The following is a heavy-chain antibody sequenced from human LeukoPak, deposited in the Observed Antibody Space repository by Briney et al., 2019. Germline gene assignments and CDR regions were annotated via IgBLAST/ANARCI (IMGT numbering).Heavy chain of an antibody. CDR3: ARDYGDYVDY. CDR1: GYTFTGYY. CDR2: INPNSGGT. Sequence: GASVKVSCKASGYTFTGYYMHWVRQAPGQGPEWMGWINPNSGGTNYAQKFQGRVTMTRDTYISTAYMELSRLRSDDTAVYYCARDYGDYVDYWGQGTLVTVSS. D-gene: IGHD4-17*01. V-gene: IGHV1-2*02. J-gene: IGHJ4*02.